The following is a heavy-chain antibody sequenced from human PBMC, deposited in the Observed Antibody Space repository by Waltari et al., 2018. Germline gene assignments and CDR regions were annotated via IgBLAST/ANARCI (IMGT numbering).Heavy chain of an antibody. D-gene: IGHD1-1*01. V-gene: IGHV4-34*01. CDR1: GGSFSGYY. J-gene: IGHJ4*02. CDR2: INHGGTT. CDR3: ARYRSTGTEPFDY. Sequence: QVQLQQWGAGLLKPSETLSLPCAVYGGSFSGYYWSWIRQPPGKGLEWIGEINHGGTTNYNPSLKSRVTISVDTSKNQFSLKLSSVTAADTAVYYCARYRSTGTEPFDYWGQGTLVTISS.